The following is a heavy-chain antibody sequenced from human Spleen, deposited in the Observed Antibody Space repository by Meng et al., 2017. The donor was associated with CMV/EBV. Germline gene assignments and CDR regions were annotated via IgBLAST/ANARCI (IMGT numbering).Heavy chain of an antibody. CDR3: ARGRQVYCSSSSCYAWLDP. V-gene: IGHV4-34*01. CDR2: INHSGST. CDR1: SLGGHY. D-gene: IGHD2-2*01. Sequence: SLGGHYWTGVRQPPGKGLEWIGEINHSGSTNYNPSLKSRVTMSVDTSKNDFSLKVTSVTAADTAVYFCARGRQVYCSSSSCYAWLDPWGQGTLVTVSS. J-gene: IGHJ5*02.